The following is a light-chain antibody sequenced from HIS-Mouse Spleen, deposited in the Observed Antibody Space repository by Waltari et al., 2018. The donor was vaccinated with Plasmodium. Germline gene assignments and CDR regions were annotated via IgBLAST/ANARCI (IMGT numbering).Light chain of an antibody. Sequence: EIVLTQSPATLSLSPGEGATLSCRASQSVSSYLAWYQQKPGQAPRLLIYDASNRATGIPARFSGSGSGTDFTLTISSLEPEDFAVYYCQQRSNWPPRTFGQGTKVEIK. V-gene: IGKV3-11*01. CDR2: DAS. CDR1: QSVSSY. CDR3: QQRSNWPPRT. J-gene: IGKJ1*01.